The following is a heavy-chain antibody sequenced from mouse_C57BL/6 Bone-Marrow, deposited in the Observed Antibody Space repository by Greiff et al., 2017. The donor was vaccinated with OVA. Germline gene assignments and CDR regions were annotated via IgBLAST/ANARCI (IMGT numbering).Heavy chain of an antibody. CDR2: INPYNGGT. CDR1: GYTFTDYY. J-gene: IGHJ2*01. V-gene: IGHV1-19*01. CDR3: ARGGFGNY. Sequence: EVQLVESGPVLVKPGASVKLSCKASGYTFTDYYMNWVKQSHGKSLEWIGVINPYNGGTSYNQKFKGKATLTVDKSSSTAYMELNSLTSEDSTVYYCARGGFGNYWGQGTTLTVSS.